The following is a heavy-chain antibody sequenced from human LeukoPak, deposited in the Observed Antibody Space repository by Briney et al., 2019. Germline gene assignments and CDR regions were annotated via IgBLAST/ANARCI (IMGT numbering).Heavy chain of an antibody. CDR1: GGSISSGGYF. V-gene: IGHV4-31*03. D-gene: IGHD6-13*01. Sequence: SETLSLTCTVSGGSISSGGYFWSWIRQHPGKGLEWIGYIYYSGSTYYNPSLKSRVTISVDTSKNQFSLKLSSVTAADTAVYYCARATHSSSWANFDYWGQETLVTVSS. CDR2: IYYSGST. J-gene: IGHJ4*02. CDR3: ARATHSSSWANFDY.